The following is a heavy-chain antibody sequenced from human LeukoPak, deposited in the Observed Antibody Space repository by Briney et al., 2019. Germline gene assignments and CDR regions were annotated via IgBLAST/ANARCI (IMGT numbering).Heavy chain of an antibody. Sequence: NPSETLSLTCTVSGGSISSYYWSWIRQPPGKGLEWIGYIYYSGSTNYNPSLKSRVTISVDTSKNQFSLKLSSVTAADTAVYYCARQVSPFGPLSNYYYYYMDVWGKGTTVTVSS. D-gene: IGHD3-10*01. CDR2: IYYSGST. J-gene: IGHJ6*03. CDR3: ARQVSPFGPLSNYYYYYMDV. V-gene: IGHV4-59*01. CDR1: GGSISSYY.